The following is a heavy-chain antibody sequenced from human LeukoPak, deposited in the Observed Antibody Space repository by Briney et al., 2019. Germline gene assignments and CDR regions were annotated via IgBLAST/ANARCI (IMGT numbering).Heavy chain of an antibody. Sequence: SETLSLTCAVYGGSFSGYYWSWIRQPPGKGLEWIGEIKHSGSTNYNPSLKSRVTISVDTSKNQFSLRLSSVTAADTAVYYCARGPLLQGWGQGNLVTVSS. CDR3: ARGPLLQG. D-gene: IGHD1-1*01. V-gene: IGHV4-34*01. J-gene: IGHJ4*02. CDR2: IKHSGST. CDR1: GGSFSGYY.